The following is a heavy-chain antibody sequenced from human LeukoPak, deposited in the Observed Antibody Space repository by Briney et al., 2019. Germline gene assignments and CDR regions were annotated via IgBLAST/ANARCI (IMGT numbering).Heavy chain of an antibody. V-gene: IGHV3-30-3*01. Sequence: GGSLRLSCAASGFTFSSHAMHWVRQAPGKGLEWVAVISYDGSNKYYADSVKGRFTISRDNSKNTLYLQMNSLRAEDTAVYYCARDRPYYYDSSGYPDAFDIWGQGTMVTVSS. CDR2: ISYDGSNK. J-gene: IGHJ3*02. CDR3: ARDRPYYYDSSGYPDAFDI. CDR1: GFTFSSHA. D-gene: IGHD3-22*01.